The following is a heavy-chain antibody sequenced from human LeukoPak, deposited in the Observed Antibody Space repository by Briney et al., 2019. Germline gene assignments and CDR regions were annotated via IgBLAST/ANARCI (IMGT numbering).Heavy chain of an antibody. Sequence: PGGSLRLSCAASGFTFSSYAMSWVRQAPGKGLEWVSAISGSGGSTYYADSVKGRFTISRDNSKNTLYLQMNSLRAEDTAVYYCAVPRGSGSYLLKNWGQGTLVTVSS. CDR3: AVPRGSGSYLLKN. D-gene: IGHD3-10*01. J-gene: IGHJ4*02. CDR2: ISGSGGST. V-gene: IGHV3-23*01. CDR1: GFTFSSYA.